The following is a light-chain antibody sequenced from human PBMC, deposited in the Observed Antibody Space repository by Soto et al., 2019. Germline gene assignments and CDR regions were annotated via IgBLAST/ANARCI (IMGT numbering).Light chain of an antibody. CDR2: DVS. V-gene: IGLV2-14*01. Sequence: QPVLTQPASVSGSPGQSITISCTGTSSDVGGSNYVSWYQQHPGKAPKLMIYDVSNRTSGVSNRFSGSKSGNTASLTISGLQAEDEADYYCGSYTSSSTLYVFGTGTKLTVL. CDR1: SSDVGGSNY. CDR3: GSYTSSSTLYV. J-gene: IGLJ1*01.